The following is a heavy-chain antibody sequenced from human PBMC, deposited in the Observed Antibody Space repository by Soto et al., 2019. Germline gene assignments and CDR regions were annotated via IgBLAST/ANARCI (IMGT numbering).Heavy chain of an antibody. CDR2: IIPIFGTA. CDR3: AGPGGGDHITMIVVVITPFDY. V-gene: IGHV1-69*06. D-gene: IGHD3-22*01. Sequence: GLEWMGGIIPIFGTANYAQKFQGRVTITADKSTSTAYQEPINLSSDDTAVYYCAGPGGGDHITMIVVVITPFDYWGQGTLVTVSS. J-gene: IGHJ4*02.